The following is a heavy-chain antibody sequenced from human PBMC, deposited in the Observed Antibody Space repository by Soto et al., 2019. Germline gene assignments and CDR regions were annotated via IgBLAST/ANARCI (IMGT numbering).Heavy chain of an antibody. Sequence: GGSLRLSCAASGFTFSSYSMNWVRQAPGKGLELVSSISSSGSTIYYADCVKGRFTISRDNAKNSLYLQMNSLRAEDTAVYYCAGIAARGEDYCGQGTPVPVS. V-gene: IGHV3-21*04. CDR3: AGIAARGEDY. J-gene: IGHJ4*02. D-gene: IGHD6-6*01. CDR2: ISSSGSTI. CDR1: GFTFSSYS.